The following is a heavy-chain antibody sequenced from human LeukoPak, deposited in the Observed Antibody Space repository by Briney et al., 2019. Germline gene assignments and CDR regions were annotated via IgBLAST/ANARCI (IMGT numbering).Heavy chain of an antibody. CDR2: IKQDGSEK. Sequence: GGSLRLSCAASGFTFSSYWMSWVRQAPGKGLEWVANIKQDGSEKYYVDSVKGRFTFSRDNAKNSLYLQMNSLRAEDTAVYYCARDGAGLLWFGESPPFDYWGQGTLVTVSS. V-gene: IGHV3-7*01. J-gene: IGHJ4*02. D-gene: IGHD3-10*01. CDR3: ARDGAGLLWFGESPPFDY. CDR1: GFTFSSYW.